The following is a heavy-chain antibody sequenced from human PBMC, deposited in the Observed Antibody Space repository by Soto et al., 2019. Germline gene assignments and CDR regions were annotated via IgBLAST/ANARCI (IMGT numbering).Heavy chain of an antibody. CDR1: GFTFSSVW. J-gene: IGHJ4*02. CDR3: AGGSGWLIEI. CDR2: IKQDGSEE. D-gene: IGHD5-12*01. Sequence: GSLRLSCAASGFTFSSVWMFWMRQAPGKGLEWVATIKQDGSEERYVDSVKGRFTISRDNAKRSLHLQMNSLRVEDPAVYFCAGGSGWLIEIWSQGTLVIVSS. V-gene: IGHV3-7*04.